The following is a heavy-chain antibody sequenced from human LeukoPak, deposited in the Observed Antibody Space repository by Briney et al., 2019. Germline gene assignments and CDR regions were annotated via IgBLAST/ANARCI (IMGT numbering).Heavy chain of an antibody. D-gene: IGHD6-13*01. Sequence: GASVKVSCKASGYTFTSYYMHWVRQAPGQGLEWMGRIIPILGIANYAQKFQGRVTITADKSTSTAYMELSSLRSEDTAVYYCARVTPESIAAEGFDYWGQGTLVTVSS. CDR2: IIPILGIA. CDR1: GYTFTSYY. V-gene: IGHV1-69*04. J-gene: IGHJ4*02. CDR3: ARVTPESIAAEGFDY.